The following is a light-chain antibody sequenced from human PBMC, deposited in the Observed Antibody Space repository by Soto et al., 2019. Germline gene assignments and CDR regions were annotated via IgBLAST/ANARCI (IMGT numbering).Light chain of an antibody. CDR1: SSDVGGYNY. CDR3: SSYTSSSTLKV. Sequence: QSSLTQPASVSGSPGQSITISCTGTSSDVGGYNYVSWYQQHPGKAPKLMIYEVSNRPSGVSNRFSGSQSGNTASLTISGLQAEDEADYYCSSYTSSSTLKVFGTGTKLTVL. V-gene: IGLV2-14*01. CDR2: EVS. J-gene: IGLJ1*01.